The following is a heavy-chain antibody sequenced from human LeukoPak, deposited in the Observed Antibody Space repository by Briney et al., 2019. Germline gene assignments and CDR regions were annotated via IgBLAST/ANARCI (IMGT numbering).Heavy chain of an antibody. J-gene: IGHJ5*02. Sequence: ASVKVSCKASGYTFTGYYMHWVRQAPGQGLEWMGWINPNSGGTNYAQKFQGRVTMTRNTSISTAYMELSRLRADDADEYYCAREEVGSGSYPNWFDPWGQGTLVTVSS. CDR2: INPNSGGT. V-gene: IGHV1-2*02. CDR1: GYTFTGYY. D-gene: IGHD3-10*01. CDR3: AREEVGSGSYPNWFDP.